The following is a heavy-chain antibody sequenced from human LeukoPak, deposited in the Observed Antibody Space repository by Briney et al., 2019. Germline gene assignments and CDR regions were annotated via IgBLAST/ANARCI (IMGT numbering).Heavy chain of an antibody. J-gene: IGHJ5*02. CDR1: GGSISSSSYY. CDR2: IYYSGST. D-gene: IGHD5-12*01. V-gene: IGHV4-39*07. Sequence: SETLSLTCTVSGGSISSSSYYWGWIRQPPGKGLEWIGSIYYSGSTYYNPTLKSRVTISVDTSKNQFSLNLTSVTAADAAVYYCARDLGYSGFDWAPWGQGTLVTVSS. CDR3: ARDLGYSGFDWAP.